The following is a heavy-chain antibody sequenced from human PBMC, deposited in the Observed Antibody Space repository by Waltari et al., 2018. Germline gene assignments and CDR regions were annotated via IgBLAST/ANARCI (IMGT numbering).Heavy chain of an antibody. V-gene: IGHV4-39*01. CDR2: MYYSGST. CDR1: GGSIISAAYY. Sequence: QLQLQESGPGLVKPSETLSLTCVVSGGSIISAAYYWGWVRQPPGKGLEFIGSMYYSGSTYYNPSLKSRVTISVDMSQNQFSLRLSSVTVADTAVYYCARQDYYYVKGYFDLWGRGTLVTVSS. J-gene: IGHJ2*01. CDR3: ARQDYYYVKGYFDL. D-gene: IGHD3-22*01.